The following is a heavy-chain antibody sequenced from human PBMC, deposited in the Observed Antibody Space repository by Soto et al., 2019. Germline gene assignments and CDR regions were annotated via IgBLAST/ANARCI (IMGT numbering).Heavy chain of an antibody. CDR1: GDSVSSNSAA. CDR2: TYYRSKWYS. D-gene: IGHD3-3*01. V-gene: IGHV6-1*01. Sequence: QVQLQQSGPGLVKPSQTLSLTCAISGDSVSSNSAAWNWIRQSPSRGLEWLGRTYYRSKWYSDFALSVRNRITINPDTSKNQVSLQLNSVTPEDTAVYFCARGSTDGFSRFLDFWGQGTLVTVSS. J-gene: IGHJ4*02. CDR3: ARGSTDGFSRFLDF.